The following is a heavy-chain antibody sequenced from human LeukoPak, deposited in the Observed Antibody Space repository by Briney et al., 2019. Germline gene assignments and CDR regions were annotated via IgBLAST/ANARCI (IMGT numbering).Heavy chain of an antibody. CDR2: ISSSSSYI. CDR3: AREIAAAGTFRFDP. V-gene: IGHV3-21*01. J-gene: IGHJ5*02. D-gene: IGHD6-13*01. Sequence: GGSLRLSCAASGFTFSNYWMSWVRQAPGKGLEWVSSISSSSSYIYYADSVKGRFTISRDNAKNSLYLQMNSLRAEDPAVYYCAREIAAAGTFRFDPWGQGTLVTVSS. CDR1: GFTFSNYW.